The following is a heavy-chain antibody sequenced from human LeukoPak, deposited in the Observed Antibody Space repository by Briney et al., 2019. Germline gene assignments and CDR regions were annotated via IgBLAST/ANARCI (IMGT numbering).Heavy chain of an antibody. CDR3: AWNSSTSPMDV. CDR2: ISAYNGNT. Sequence: GASVKGSCKASCYTFTSYGFSWVRQAPGQRLEWMGWISAYNGNTNYAQKLQGRVTMTTDTSTSTAYMELRSLRSDDTAVYYCAWNSSTSPMDVWGKGTTVTVSS. V-gene: IGHV1-18*01. J-gene: IGHJ6*04. CDR1: CYTFTSYG. D-gene: IGHD2-2*01.